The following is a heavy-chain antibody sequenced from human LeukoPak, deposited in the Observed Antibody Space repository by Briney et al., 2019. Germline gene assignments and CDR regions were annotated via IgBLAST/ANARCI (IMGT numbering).Heavy chain of an antibody. V-gene: IGHV4-34*01. J-gene: IGHJ4*02. CDR3: ATGPYYYGSSAYYYTV. Sequence: SETLSLTCAVYGGSFSGYYWSWIRQPPGKGPEWIGEINHSGSTNYSPSLKSRVTISVDTSKNQFSLKLTSVTAADTAVYYCATGPYYYGSSAYYYTVWGQGTLVTVSS. D-gene: IGHD3-22*01. CDR1: GGSFSGYY. CDR2: INHSGST.